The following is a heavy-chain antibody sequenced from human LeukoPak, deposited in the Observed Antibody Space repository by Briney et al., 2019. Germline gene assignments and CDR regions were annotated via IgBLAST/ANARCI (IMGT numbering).Heavy chain of an antibody. CDR3: AKFTYTSSSRAFDY. V-gene: IGHV3-23*01. D-gene: IGHD6-6*01. J-gene: IGHJ4*02. CDR1: GFGFSSYA. Sequence: GGSLRLSCAASGFGFSSYAMTWVRQAPGKGLEWVSSISSSGVNTYLADSVQGRFTISRDNSKNTLYLQMNTLRVEDTAVYFCAKFTYTSSSRAFDYWGQGTLVTVSS. CDR2: ISSSGVNT.